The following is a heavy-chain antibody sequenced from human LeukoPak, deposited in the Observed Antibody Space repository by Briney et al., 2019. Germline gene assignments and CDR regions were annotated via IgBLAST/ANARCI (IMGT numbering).Heavy chain of an antibody. V-gene: IGHV4-31*03. CDR3: ARDRYDSYPMDV. Sequence: PSQTLSLTCTVSGGSISSGNYYWTWIRQHPGKGLEWIGYISYSGSTYYNPFLKSRVTLSVDTSENQFSLKLSSVTAADTAVYYCARDRYDSYPMDVWGQGTTVTVSS. D-gene: IGHD3-3*01. CDR2: ISYSGST. J-gene: IGHJ6*02. CDR1: GGSISSGNYY.